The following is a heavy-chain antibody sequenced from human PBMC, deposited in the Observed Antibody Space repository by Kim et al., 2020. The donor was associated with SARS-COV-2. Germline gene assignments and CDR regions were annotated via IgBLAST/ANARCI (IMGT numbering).Heavy chain of an antibody. Sequence: GGSLRLSCAASGFTFDDYAMRWVRQAPGKGLEWVSLISGDGGSTYYADSVKGRFTISRDNSKSSLYLQMNSLRTEDTALYYCAKDSGSCGGDCYPYYFDYWGQGTLVTVSS. J-gene: IGHJ4*02. CDR2: ISGDGGST. V-gene: IGHV3-43*02. CDR1: GFTFDDYA. CDR3: AKDSGSCGGDCYPYYFDY. D-gene: IGHD2-21*02.